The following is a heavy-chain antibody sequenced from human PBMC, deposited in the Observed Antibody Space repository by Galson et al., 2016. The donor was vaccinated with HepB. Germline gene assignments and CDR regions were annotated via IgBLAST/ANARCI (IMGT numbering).Heavy chain of an antibody. Sequence: SVKVSCKAYGYTFTSYGISWVRQAPGQGLEWMGWISAYNGNTNYAQKFQGRVTMTKDTSTSTAYMELRSLRSDDTAVYYCARGWLSIPLGYWGQGTLVTVSS. J-gene: IGHJ4*02. D-gene: IGHD5-12*01. CDR3: ARGWLSIPLGY. CDR1: GYTFTSYG. CDR2: ISAYNGNT. V-gene: IGHV1-18*04.